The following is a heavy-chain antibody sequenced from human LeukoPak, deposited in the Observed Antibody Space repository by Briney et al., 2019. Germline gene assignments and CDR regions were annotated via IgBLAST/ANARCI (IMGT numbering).Heavy chain of an antibody. CDR1: GFTFKDYG. D-gene: IGHD1-26*01. V-gene: IGHV3-9*01. Sequence: GGSLRLSCAAAGFTFKDYGMHWVRHPPGKGLEWVSSINWNGGGTDYADSVKGRFTISRDNAKNSLYLQLSSLRPEDTALYYCAKHMRATNTYSFFGLDVWGQGTTVTVSS. CDR2: INWNGGGT. J-gene: IGHJ6*02. CDR3: AKHMRATNTYSFFGLDV.